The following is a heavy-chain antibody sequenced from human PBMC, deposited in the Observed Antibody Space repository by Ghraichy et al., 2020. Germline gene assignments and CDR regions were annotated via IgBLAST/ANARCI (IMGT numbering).Heavy chain of an antibody. Sequence: SETLSLTCAVYGGSFSGYYWSWIRQPPGKGLEWIGEINHSGSTNYNPSLKSRVTISVDTSKNQFSLKLSSVTAADTAVYYCATSRIFGVVIRGWFDPWGQGTLVTVSS. CDR2: INHSGST. CDR1: GGSFSGYY. V-gene: IGHV4-34*01. D-gene: IGHD3-3*01. J-gene: IGHJ5*02. CDR3: ATSRIFGVVIRGWFDP.